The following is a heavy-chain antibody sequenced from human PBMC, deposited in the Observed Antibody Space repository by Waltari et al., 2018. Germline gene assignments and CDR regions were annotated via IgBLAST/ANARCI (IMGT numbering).Heavy chain of an antibody. D-gene: IGHD3-3*01. CDR2: IWYDGSNK. Sequence: QVQLVESGGGVVQSGRSLRLSCVGSGFTFTNHAMNWVRQAPGKGLEWGAVIWYDGSNKNYVDSVKGRFTISRDNSKNTMYLEMNRLRAEDTAVYFCARGDGGSGLGASDIWGQGTMVTVSS. CDR3: ARGDGGSGLGASDI. V-gene: IGHV3-33*01. J-gene: IGHJ3*02. CDR1: GFTFTNHA.